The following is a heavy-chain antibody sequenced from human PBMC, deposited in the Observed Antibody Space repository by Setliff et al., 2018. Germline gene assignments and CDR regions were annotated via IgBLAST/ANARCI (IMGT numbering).Heavy chain of an antibody. V-gene: IGHV5-51*01. D-gene: IGHD6-6*01. Sequence: GESLKISCRASGYTFTNYWIGWVRQMPGKGLEWMGIVYPGDSDTRYSPSFQGQVTISVDKSITTAYLQWSSLKASDTAIYYCTRDSGSPLDYWGQGTLVTVSS. CDR3: TRDSGSPLDY. J-gene: IGHJ4*02. CDR1: GYTFTNYW. CDR2: VYPGDSDT.